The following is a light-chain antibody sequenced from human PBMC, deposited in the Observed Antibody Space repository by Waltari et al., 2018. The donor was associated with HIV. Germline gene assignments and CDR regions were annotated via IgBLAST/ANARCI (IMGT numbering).Light chain of an antibody. CDR2: AAS. CDR1: QNIRRD. CDR3: LQDDSFPLT. V-gene: IGKV1-6*01. Sequence: AIQMTQSPPSLSASVEDRVTITCRASQNIRRDLGWYQHKPGKATKLLFYAASTLQTGISSRFRGGGSGTEFTLTINGLQSEDSATYYCLQDDSFPLTFGPGTKVDLK. J-gene: IGKJ3*01.